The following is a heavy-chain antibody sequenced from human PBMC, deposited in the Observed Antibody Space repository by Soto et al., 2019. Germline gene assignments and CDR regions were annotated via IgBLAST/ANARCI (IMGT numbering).Heavy chain of an antibody. CDR2: IYYSGST. CDR3: ARLSDQQLVPGAFDI. D-gene: IGHD6-13*01. V-gene: IGHV4-39*01. J-gene: IGHJ3*02. Sequence: QLQLQESGPGLVKPSETLSLTCTVSGGSISSSSYYWGWIRQPPGKGLEWIGSIYYSGSTYYNPSLKSRVTISVDTSKTQFSLKLSSVTAADTAVYYCARLSDQQLVPGAFDIWGQVTMVTVSS. CDR1: GGSISSSSYY.